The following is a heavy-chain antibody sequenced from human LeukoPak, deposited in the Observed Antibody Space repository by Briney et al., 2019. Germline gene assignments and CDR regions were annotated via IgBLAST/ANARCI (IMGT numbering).Heavy chain of an antibody. J-gene: IGHJ4*02. V-gene: IGHV3-30*02. Sequence: PGRSLRLSCAASGFTFSRNAIHWVRQGAGKGLEWVSYIAHHGSNKYYADSVKGRFTISRDNSKRTLYLQMNSLRADDTAVYYCAKDGSWSCTDWGQGTLVTVSS. CDR3: AKDGSWSCTD. CDR2: IAHHGSNK. CDR1: GFTFSRNA. D-gene: IGHD2-8*02.